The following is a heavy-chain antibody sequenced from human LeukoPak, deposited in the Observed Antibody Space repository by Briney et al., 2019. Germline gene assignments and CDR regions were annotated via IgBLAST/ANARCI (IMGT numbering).Heavy chain of an antibody. CDR1: GGSISSSGCY. V-gene: IGHV4-39*07. CDR3: ARTQKVDTVMVTYDF. J-gene: IGHJ4*02. CDR2: IYYSGST. D-gene: IGHD5-18*01. Sequence: SETLSLTCTVSGGSISSSGCYWGWIRQPPGKGLDWIGSIYYSGSTYYNPSLKSRVTISVDTSKNQFSLKLSSVTAADTAVYYCARTQKVDTVMVTYDFWGQGTLVTVSS.